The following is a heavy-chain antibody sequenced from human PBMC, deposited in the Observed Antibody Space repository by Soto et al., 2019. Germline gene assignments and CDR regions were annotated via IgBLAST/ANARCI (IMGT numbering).Heavy chain of an antibody. CDR2: INPKSGGT. CDR1: GYSFTDYH. J-gene: IGHJ6*02. CDR3: ARGDSTDCSNGVCSFFYNHDMDV. D-gene: IGHD2-8*01. V-gene: IGHV1-2*04. Sequence: ASVKVTCKASGYSFTDYHIHSVRQSPGEGHERLGRINPKSGGTSTAQKFQGWVTMTTDTSISTASMELTRLTSDDTAIYYCARGDSTDCSNGVCSFFYNHDMDVWGQGTTVTVSS.